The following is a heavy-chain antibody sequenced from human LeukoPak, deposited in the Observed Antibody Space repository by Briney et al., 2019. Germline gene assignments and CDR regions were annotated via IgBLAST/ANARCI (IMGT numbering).Heavy chain of an antibody. CDR2: ISYDGSNK. J-gene: IGHJ4*02. CDR3: AFGMGDTAMGSFDY. CDR1: GFTFSSYA. Sequence: GGSLRLTCAASGFTFSSYAMSWVRQAPGKGLEWVAVISYDGSNKYYADSVKGRFTISRDNSKNTLYLQMNSLRAEDTAVYYCAFGMGDTAMGSFDYWGQGTLVTVSS. V-gene: IGHV3-30-3*01. D-gene: IGHD5-18*01.